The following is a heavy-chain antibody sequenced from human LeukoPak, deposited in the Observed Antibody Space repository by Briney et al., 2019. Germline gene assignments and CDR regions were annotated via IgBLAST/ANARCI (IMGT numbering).Heavy chain of an antibody. Sequence: ASVKVSCKASGYTFTNYYMHWVQQAPGQGFEWMGCINPNDGDTNYAQKFQGRVTMTRDTSNSTAHMEVSRLRSDDTAVYYCARANFLYCSSTACLFDYWGQGTLVTVSS. CDR3: ARANFLYCSSTACLFDY. V-gene: IGHV1-2*02. D-gene: IGHD2-2*01. J-gene: IGHJ4*02. CDR1: GYTFTNYY. CDR2: INPNDGDT.